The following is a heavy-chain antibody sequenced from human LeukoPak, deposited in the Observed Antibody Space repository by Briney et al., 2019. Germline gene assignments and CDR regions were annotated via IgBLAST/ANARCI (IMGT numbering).Heavy chain of an antibody. D-gene: IGHD5-24*01. Sequence: VGALRLSCVNSVFTFRIYVMSWVPQAPRKGRERVSLISGSGSGTHYADSLKGRFTISRDNSKIMLYLHMNSLRADDTAVYYSASSGNEDGYNIYFGHWGKGTLVTVSS. CDR1: VFTFRIYV. V-gene: IGHV3-23*01. J-gene: IGHJ4*02. CDR2: ISGSGSGT. CDR3: ASSGNEDGYNIYFGH.